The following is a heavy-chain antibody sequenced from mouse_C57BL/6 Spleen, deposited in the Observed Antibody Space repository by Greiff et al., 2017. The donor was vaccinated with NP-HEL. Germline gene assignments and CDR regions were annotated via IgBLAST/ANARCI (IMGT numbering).Heavy chain of an antibody. CDR1: GYAFSSSW. J-gene: IGHJ1*03. V-gene: IGHV1-82*01. Sequence: VQLQESGPELVQPGASVKISCKASGYAFSSSWMNWVKQRPGKGLEWIGRIYPGGGDTNYKGKFKGKATLTADKSSSTAYMQLTRLTSTDSAVCFCARVEGPGVWGTGTTVTVSS. CDR3: ARVEGPGV. CDR2: IYPGGGDT.